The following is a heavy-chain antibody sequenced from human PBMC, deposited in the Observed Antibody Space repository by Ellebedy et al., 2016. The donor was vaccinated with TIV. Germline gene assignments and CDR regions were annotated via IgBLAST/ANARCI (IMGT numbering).Heavy chain of an antibody. D-gene: IGHD4-17*01. CDR2: ISYDGSNK. CDR3: PRGERNDYGDYVPYYYGMDV. CDR1: GFTFSSYG. V-gene: IGHV3-30*03. Sequence: GGSLRLSXAASGFTFSSYGMHWVRQAPGKGLEWVAVISYDGSNKYYADSVKGRFTISRDNSKNTLYLQMNSLRAEDTAVYYCPRGERNDYGDYVPYYYGMDVWGQGTTVTVSS. J-gene: IGHJ6*02.